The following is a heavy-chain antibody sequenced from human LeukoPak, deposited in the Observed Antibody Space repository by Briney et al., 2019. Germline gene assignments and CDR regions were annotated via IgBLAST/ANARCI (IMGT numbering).Heavy chain of an antibody. J-gene: IGHJ4*02. V-gene: IGHV1-8*02. CDR3: ARADSTGDFDY. CDR1: GYTFTGYY. CDR2: MNPNSGNT. Sequence: ASVKVSCKASGYTFTGYYMHWVRQATGQGLEWMGWMNPNSGNTGYAQKFQGRVTMTRNTSISTAYMELSSLRSEDTAVYYCARADSTGDFDYWGQGTLVTVSS. D-gene: IGHD4-17*01.